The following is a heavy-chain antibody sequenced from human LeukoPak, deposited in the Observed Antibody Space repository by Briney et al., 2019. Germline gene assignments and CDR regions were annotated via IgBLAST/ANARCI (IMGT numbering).Heavy chain of an antibody. D-gene: IGHD4-17*01. Sequence: PGRSLRLSCAASGFTFNSYGIRWVRQAPGKGMEWVAFIWYDGSNKYYADCVKGRFTISRDNSKNTLYLQMNSLRAEDTAVYYCARARTTRGFDYWGQGTLVTVSS. CDR1: GFTFNSYG. CDR2: IWYDGSNK. V-gene: IGHV3-33*01. CDR3: ARARTTRGFDY. J-gene: IGHJ4*02.